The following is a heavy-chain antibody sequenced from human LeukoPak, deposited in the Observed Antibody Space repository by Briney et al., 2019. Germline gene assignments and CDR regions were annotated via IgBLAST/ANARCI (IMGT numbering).Heavy chain of an antibody. V-gene: IGHV4-39*07. D-gene: IGHD3-3*01. CDR3: AREQSSRVFGGVIPPPYWFDP. Sequence: SETLSLTCTVSGGSISSSSYYWGWIRQPPGKGLEWIGSIYYSGSTYYNPSLKSRVTISVDTSKNQFSLKLSSVTAADTAVYYCAREQSSRVFGGVIPPPYWFDPWGQGTLVTVSS. J-gene: IGHJ5*02. CDR1: GGSISSSSYY. CDR2: IYYSGST.